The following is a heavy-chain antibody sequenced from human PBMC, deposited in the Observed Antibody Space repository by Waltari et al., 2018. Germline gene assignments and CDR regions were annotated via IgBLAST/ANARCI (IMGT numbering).Heavy chain of an antibody. CDR3: ARRNVVVSRFDY. Sequence: QVQLQESGPGLVKPSETLSLTCAVSGYSISSGYYWGWIRQPPGKGLEWIGSIYHSGSTFYDPYLKSRATSSVDTSKKQYSLQLSSVTAADTAVYYCARRNVVVSRFDYWGQGTLVTVSS. J-gene: IGHJ4*02. CDR2: IYHSGST. D-gene: IGHD3-22*01. V-gene: IGHV4-38-2*01. CDR1: GYSISSGYY.